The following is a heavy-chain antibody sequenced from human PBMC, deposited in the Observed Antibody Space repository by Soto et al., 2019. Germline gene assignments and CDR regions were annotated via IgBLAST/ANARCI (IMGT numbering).Heavy chain of an antibody. CDR3: TTLRGYYDFWSGYPGMFDY. V-gene: IGHV3-15*01. J-gene: IGHJ4*02. CDR1: GFTFSNAW. CDR2: IKSKTDGGTT. Sequence: GGSLRLSCAASGFTFSNAWMSWVRQAPGKGLEWVGRIKSKTDGGTTDYAAPVKGRFTISRDDSKNTLYLQMNSLKTEDTAVYYCTTLRGYYDFWSGYPGMFDYWGQGTLVTVSS. D-gene: IGHD3-3*01.